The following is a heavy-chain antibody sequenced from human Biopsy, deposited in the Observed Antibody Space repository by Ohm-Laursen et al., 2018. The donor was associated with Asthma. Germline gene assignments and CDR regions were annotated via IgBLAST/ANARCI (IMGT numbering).Heavy chain of an antibody. V-gene: IGHV3-30*18. CDR2: ISFDGSNK. CDR3: AKRRGYSDLTDFDH. J-gene: IGHJ4*02. Sequence: SLRLSCAASGFTFSNYGMHWVRQAPGKGLDWVAVISFDGSNKNYTDSVKGRFTISRDNAKSTLYLQMNRLRTDDTAVNFCAKRRGYSDLTDFDHWGQGTLVTVSS. D-gene: IGHD3-3*01. CDR1: GFTFSNYG.